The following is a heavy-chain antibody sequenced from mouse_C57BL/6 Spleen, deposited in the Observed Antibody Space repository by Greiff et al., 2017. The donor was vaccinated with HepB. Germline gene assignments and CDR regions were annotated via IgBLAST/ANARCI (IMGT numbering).Heavy chain of an antibody. CDR2: ISSGSSTI. CDR1: GFTFSDYG. D-gene: IGHD1-1*01. Sequence: EVKVEESGGGLVKPGGSLKLSCAASGFTFSDYGMHWVRQAPEKGLEWVAYISSGSSTIYYADTVKGRFTISRDNAKNTLFLQMTSLRSEDTAMYYCASYYYGSSPAWFAYWGQGTLVTVSA. J-gene: IGHJ3*01. CDR3: ASYYYGSSPAWFAY. V-gene: IGHV5-17*01.